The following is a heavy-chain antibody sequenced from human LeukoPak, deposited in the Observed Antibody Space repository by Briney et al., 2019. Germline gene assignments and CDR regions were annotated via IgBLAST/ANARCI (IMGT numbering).Heavy chain of an antibody. V-gene: IGHV3-30*18. CDR2: ISYDGSNK. J-gene: IGHJ4*02. CDR1: GFTFSSYG. D-gene: IGHD6-13*01. Sequence: SLRLSCAASGFTFSSYGMHWVRQAPGKGLEWVAVISYDGSNKYYADSVKGRFTISRDNSKNTLYLQMNSLRAEDTAVYYCAKAQPGSSWLLDYWGQGTLVTVSS. CDR3: AKAQPGSSWLLDY.